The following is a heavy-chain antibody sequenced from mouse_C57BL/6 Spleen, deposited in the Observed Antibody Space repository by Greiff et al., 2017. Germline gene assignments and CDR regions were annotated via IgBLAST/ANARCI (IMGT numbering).Heavy chain of an antibody. CDR3: ARKGPIYYDDED. D-gene: IGHD2-4*01. V-gene: IGHV1-55*01. J-gene: IGHJ2*01. CDR2: IYPGSGST. CDR1: GYTFTSYW. Sequence: QVQLQQPGAELVKPGASVKMSCKASGYTFTSYWITWVKQRPGQGLEWIGDIYPGSGSTNYNEKFKSKATLTVDTSSSTAYMQLSSLTSEDSAVYYCARKGPIYYDDEDWGQGTTLTVSS.